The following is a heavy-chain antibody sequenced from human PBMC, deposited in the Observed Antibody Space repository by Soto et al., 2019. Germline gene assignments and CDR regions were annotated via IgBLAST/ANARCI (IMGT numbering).Heavy chain of an antibody. CDR2: ISSSSTYI. Sequence: LRLSCAASGFPFSSYTMNWVRQAPGKGLEWVSSISSSSTYIYYADSVKGRFTISRDNAKNSLYLQMSSLRADDTAVYYCARVYCRGGSCYSGDLFDSWGQGTLVTVSS. CDR3: ARVYCRGGSCYSGDLFDS. D-gene: IGHD2-15*01. CDR1: GFPFSSYT. J-gene: IGHJ4*02. V-gene: IGHV3-21*01.